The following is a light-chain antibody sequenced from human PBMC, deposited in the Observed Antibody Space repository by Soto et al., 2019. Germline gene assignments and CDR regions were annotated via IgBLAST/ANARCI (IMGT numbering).Light chain of an antibody. Sequence: DIPMTQSPSTLSASVGDRVTITCRASQSISTWLAWYQQKPGKAPKLLIYDVSDLESGVPSRFSGSGSGTEFTLTISSLQPDDSVTYYCQQYDSDWTFGQGTKVDIK. J-gene: IGKJ1*01. V-gene: IGKV1-5*01. CDR3: QQYDSDWT. CDR1: QSISTW. CDR2: DVS.